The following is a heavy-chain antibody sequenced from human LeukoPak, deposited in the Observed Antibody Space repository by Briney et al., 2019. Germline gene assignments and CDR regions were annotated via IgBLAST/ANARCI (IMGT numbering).Heavy chain of an antibody. J-gene: IGHJ4*02. V-gene: IGHV4-39*01. CDR2: IYYSRSA. CDR3: ARTHDYNHHRVDY. Sequence: SETLSLTCTVSGGSISSSSYFWGWTRQPPGKGREWIGSIYYSRSASYNPSLKSRVTISVDTSKNQLSLRLSSVTAADTAVYYCARTHDYNHHRVDYGGQGSLATVSS. CDR1: GGSISSSSYF. D-gene: IGHD5-24*01.